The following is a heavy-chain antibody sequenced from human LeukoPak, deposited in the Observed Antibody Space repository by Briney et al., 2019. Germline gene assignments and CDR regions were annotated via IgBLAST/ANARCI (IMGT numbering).Heavy chain of an antibody. Sequence: GGSLRLSCAASGFTFSSYSMNWVRQAPGKGLEWVSSISSSSSYIYYADSVKGRFTISRDNAKNSLYLQMNSLRAEDTAVYYCARAGIVVVPAAKGDYFDYWGQGTLVTVSS. V-gene: IGHV3-21*01. J-gene: IGHJ4*02. CDR1: GFTFSSYS. CDR3: ARAGIVVVPAAKGDYFDY. D-gene: IGHD2-2*01. CDR2: ISSSSSYI.